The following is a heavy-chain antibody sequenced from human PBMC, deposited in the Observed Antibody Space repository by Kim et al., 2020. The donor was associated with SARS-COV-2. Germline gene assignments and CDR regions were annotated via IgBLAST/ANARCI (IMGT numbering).Heavy chain of an antibody. D-gene: IGHD3-3*01. J-gene: IGHJ5*02. CDR2: IIPIFGTA. CDR3: ARGKTIFGTYNWFDP. Sequence: SVKVSCKASGGTFSSYAISWVRQAPGQGLEWMGGIIPIFGTANYAQKFQVRVTITADESTSTAYMELSSLRSEDTAVYYCARGKTIFGTYNWFDPWGQGTLVTVSS. CDR1: GGTFSSYA. V-gene: IGHV1-69*13.